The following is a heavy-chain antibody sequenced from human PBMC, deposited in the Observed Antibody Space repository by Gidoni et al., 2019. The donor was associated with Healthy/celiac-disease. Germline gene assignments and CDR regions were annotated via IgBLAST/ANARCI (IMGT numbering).Heavy chain of an antibody. Sequence: QVQLQQWGAGLLKPSETLSLTCAVYGGSFSGYYCSWIRQPPGKGLEWIGELNPSGSTNYTPSRKSRVTISVDTSKNQFSLKLSSVTAADTAVYYCARGAWLLATTVSTFFDYWGQGTLVTVSS. CDR1: GGSFSGYY. CDR2: LNPSGST. D-gene: IGHD4-17*01. J-gene: IGHJ4*02. V-gene: IGHV4-34*01. CDR3: ARGAWLLATTVSTFFDY.